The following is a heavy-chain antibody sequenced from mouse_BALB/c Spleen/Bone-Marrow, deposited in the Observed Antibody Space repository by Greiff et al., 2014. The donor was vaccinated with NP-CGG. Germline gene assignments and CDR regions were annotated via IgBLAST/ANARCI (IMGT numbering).Heavy chain of an antibody. V-gene: IGHV1-14*01. CDR2: FNPCNDGT. D-gene: IGHD2-5*01. J-gene: IGHJ1*01. Sequence: EVQLQQSGPELVKPGASVKMSCKASGYTFTSYVMHWVKQKPGQGLEWIGYFNPCNDGTKYNEKFKGKATLTSDKSSSTAYMELNSLPSENAAVYYCARKGKLYYNNPYCYYDVWGAGPTVTISS. CDR1: GYTFTSYV. CDR3: ARKGKLYYNNPYCYYDV.